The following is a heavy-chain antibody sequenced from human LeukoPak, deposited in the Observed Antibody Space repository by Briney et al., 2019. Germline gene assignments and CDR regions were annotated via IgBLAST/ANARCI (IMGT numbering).Heavy chain of an antibody. CDR3: ARGRAAAGLRNDY. D-gene: IGHD6-13*01. CDR1: GYTFISYA. V-gene: IGHV1-3*01. Sequence: GASVKVSCKASGYTFISYAMHWVRQAPGQSLEWMGWINGGNGNTKYSQKFQGRVAITRDTSARTVYMELSSLRSEDTAVYYCARGRAAAGLRNDYWGQGSLVTVSS. CDR2: INGGNGNT. J-gene: IGHJ4*02.